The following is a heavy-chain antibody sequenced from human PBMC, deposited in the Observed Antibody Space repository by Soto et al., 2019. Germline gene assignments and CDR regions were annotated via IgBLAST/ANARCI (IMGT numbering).Heavy chain of an antibody. CDR2: IKRKIDVETT. D-gene: IGHD2-2*01. J-gene: IGHJ3*02. V-gene: IGHV3-15*01. Sequence: EVQLLESGGDLAEPGGSLRLSCAASGFAFTHVWMTGVGQAQGRGLEWFGRIKRKIDVETTNYAAPVKGRFTISRDDSKNTLYLQMNSLKTDNSAVYYCAADRYCSSNTCPGAFDIWGQGTTV. CDR3: AADRYCSSNTCPGAFDI. CDR1: GFAFTHVW.